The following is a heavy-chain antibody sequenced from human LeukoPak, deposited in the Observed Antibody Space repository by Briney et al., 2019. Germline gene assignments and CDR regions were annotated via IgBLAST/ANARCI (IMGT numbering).Heavy chain of an antibody. J-gene: IGHJ4*02. CDR2: ISGSGVST. Sequence: GGSLRLSCAASGFTFSTYGMTWVRQAPGKGLEWVSAISGSGVSTYYADSVKGRFTISRDNSKNTLYLQMNSVRAEDTARYYCAKTGGIAAAHWGQGTLVTVSS. D-gene: IGHD6-13*01. CDR1: GFTFSTYG. V-gene: IGHV3-23*01. CDR3: AKTGGIAAAH.